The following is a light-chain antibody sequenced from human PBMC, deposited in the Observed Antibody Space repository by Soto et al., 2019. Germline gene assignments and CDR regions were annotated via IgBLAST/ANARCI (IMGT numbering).Light chain of an antibody. J-gene: IGLJ1*01. Sequence: QSALTQPASVSGSPGQSVTISCTGTSSDVGGYNNVSWYQQHPGKAPKLIIYDARNRPSGVANRFSGSKSGNTASLAISGLQADDEGDYYCSSYKSSSTLYVFGAGTKLTAL. CDR1: SSDVGGYNN. CDR2: DAR. CDR3: SSYKSSSTLYV. V-gene: IGLV2-14*01.